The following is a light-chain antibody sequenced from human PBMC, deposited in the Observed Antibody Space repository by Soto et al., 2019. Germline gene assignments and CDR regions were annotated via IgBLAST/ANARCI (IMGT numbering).Light chain of an antibody. CDR2: RAS. CDR3: MPGTHWPPT. V-gene: IGKV2-30*01. Sequence: DVVMTQSPLSLPVILGQPASISCRSSQSLVYSDGIAYLNWFHQRPGQSPRRLIYRASNRDSGVPDRFRGSGSGTDFTLKISSVEAEDFGVYYCMPGTHWPPTFGPGTKVEIK. J-gene: IGKJ1*01. CDR1: QSLVYSDGIAY.